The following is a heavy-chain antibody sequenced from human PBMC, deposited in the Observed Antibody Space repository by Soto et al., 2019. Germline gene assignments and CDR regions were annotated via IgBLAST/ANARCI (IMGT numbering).Heavy chain of an antibody. CDR3: ARDRAAGAYYYYGMDV. CDR2: IIPIFGTA. J-gene: IGHJ6*02. V-gene: IGHV1-69*06. Sequence: GASVKVSCKASGGTFSSYAISWVRQAPGQGLEWMGGIIPIFGTANYAQKFQGRVTITADKSTSTAYMELSSLRSEDTAVYYCARDRAAGAYYYYGMDVWGQGTTVTV. D-gene: IGHD6-13*01. CDR1: GGTFSSYA.